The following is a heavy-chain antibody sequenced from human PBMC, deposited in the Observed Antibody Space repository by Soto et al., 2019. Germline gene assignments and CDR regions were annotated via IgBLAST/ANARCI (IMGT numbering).Heavy chain of an antibody. CDR2: ISSSGGST. V-gene: IGHV3-23*01. D-gene: IGHD3-10*01. Sequence: GGSLRLSCAASGFTFSAYAMSWVRQAPGKGLEWVSGISSSGGSTNHADSVKGRFIISRDNSKNMVYLQMNSLRAEDTAVYYCACLAWFGDPVPPFDCWGQGIVVTVSS. CDR3: ACLAWFGDPVPPFDC. CDR1: GFTFSAYA. J-gene: IGHJ4*02.